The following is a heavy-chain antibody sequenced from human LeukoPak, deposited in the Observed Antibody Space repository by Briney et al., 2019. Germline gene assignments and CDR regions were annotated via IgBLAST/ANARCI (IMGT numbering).Heavy chain of an antibody. CDR2: IDPSDSYT. CDR3: ASYLRGYCSSANCFEDDY. J-gene: IGHJ4*02. D-gene: IGHD2-2*01. Sequence: GGSLKISCKASGYIFTSYWIIWVRQMPGKGLEWRGRIDPSDSYTDYSPDFQGHVTISADKSTRTAYLQWSSLTPTDTAMYYCASYLRGYCSSANCFEDDYWGQGTLVTVSS. V-gene: IGHV5-10-1*01. CDR1: GYIFTSYW.